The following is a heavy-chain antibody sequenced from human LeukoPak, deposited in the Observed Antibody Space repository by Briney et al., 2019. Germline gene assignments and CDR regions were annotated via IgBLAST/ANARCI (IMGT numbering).Heavy chain of an antibody. V-gene: IGHV1-2*02. D-gene: IGHD6-19*01. CDR2: INPNSGGT. CDR1: GYTFTGYY. CDR3: ARDHIEDSSAWYGAFDV. J-gene: IGHJ3*01. Sequence: ASVKVSCKASGYTFTGYYMHWVRQAPGQGLEWMGCINPNSGGTNYAQKFQGRVTMTRDTSISTAYMELSSLRSDDTAVYYCARDHIEDSSAWYGAFDVWGQGTLVTVSS.